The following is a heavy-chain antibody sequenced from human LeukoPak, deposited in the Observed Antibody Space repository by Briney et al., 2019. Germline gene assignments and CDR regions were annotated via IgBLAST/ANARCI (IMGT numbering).Heavy chain of an antibody. CDR1: GGTFSSYA. Sequence: GASVKVSCKASGGTFSSYAISWVRQAPRQGLEWMGGIIPIFGTANYAQKFQGRVTITADKSTSTAYMELSSLRSEDTAVYYCARSLPITIFGVVIPGHYFDYWGQGTLVTVSS. CDR3: ARSLPITIFGVVIPGHYFDY. D-gene: IGHD3-3*01. V-gene: IGHV1-69*06. CDR2: IIPIFGTA. J-gene: IGHJ4*02.